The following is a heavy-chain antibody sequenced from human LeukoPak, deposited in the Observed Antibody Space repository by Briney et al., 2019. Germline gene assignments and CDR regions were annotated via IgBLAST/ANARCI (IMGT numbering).Heavy chain of an antibody. CDR1: GYTXTRYF. Sequence: ASVKVSCKASGYTXTRYFIHGVRQAPGRGLEWMGTINPSGGSTGYAQKFQGRVTMTRDTSTSTVYMELSSLRSEDTAVYYCAREGGGGIDIEPSFDYWGQGTLVTVSS. J-gene: IGHJ4*02. CDR2: INPSGGST. CDR3: AREGGGGIDIEPSFDY. V-gene: IGHV1-46*01. D-gene: IGHD2-15*01.